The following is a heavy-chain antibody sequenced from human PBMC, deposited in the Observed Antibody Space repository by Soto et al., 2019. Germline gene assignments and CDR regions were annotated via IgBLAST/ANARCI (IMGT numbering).Heavy chain of an antibody. D-gene: IGHD3-22*01. CDR2: IWYDGSNK. J-gene: IGHJ4*02. V-gene: IGHV3-33*01. CDR1: GFTFSSYG. Sequence: PWGSLRLSCAASGFTFSSYGMHWVRQAPGKGLEWVAVIWYDGSNKYYADSVKGRFTISRDNSKNTLYLQMNSLRAEDTAVYYCARVGYYDSSGYYSAFDYWGQGTLVTVSS. CDR3: ARVGYYDSSGYYSAFDY.